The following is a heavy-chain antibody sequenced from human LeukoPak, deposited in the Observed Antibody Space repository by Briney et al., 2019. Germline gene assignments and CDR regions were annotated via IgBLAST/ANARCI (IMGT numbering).Heavy chain of an antibody. CDR3: AKDLRPQLMVPNFDY. Sequence: GGSLRLSCAASGFTFSSYAMSWVSQAPGKGLEWVSAISGSGGSTYYADSVKGRFTISRDNSKNTLYLQMNSLRAEDTAVYCCAKDLRPQLMVPNFDYWGQGTLVTVSS. J-gene: IGHJ4*02. CDR2: ISGSGGST. CDR1: GFTFSSYA. V-gene: IGHV3-23*01. D-gene: IGHD2-8*01.